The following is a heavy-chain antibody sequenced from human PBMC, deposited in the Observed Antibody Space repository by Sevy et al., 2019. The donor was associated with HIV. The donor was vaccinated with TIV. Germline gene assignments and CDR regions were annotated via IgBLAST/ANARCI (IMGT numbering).Heavy chain of an antibody. CDR3: ARSPPVVVVPGAPSWFDP. J-gene: IGHJ5*02. CDR2: INESGIT. V-gene: IGHV4-34*01. D-gene: IGHD2-2*01. Sequence: SETLSLTCAVHDGSFSGYYWNWIRQLPGKGLEWIGEINESGITYYNPSLKSRVTISVDTSKKQFSLKLNSVTAGDLAVYFWARSPPVVVVPGAPSWFDPWGQGTLVTVSS. CDR1: DGSFSGYY.